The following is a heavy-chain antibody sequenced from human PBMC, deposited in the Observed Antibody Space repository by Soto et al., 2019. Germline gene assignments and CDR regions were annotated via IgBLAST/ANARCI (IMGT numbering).Heavy chain of an antibody. CDR1: GYTFTGYG. Sequence: ASVKVAFKAPGYTFTGYGISWVLQAPGQGLEWMGWISTYNGNTKYAQKLQGRVTMTTDTSTSTAYMELRSLRSDDTAVFYCAREMVRGVGSDYWGQGTLVTVSS. D-gene: IGHD3-10*01. CDR2: ISTYNGNT. CDR3: AREMVRGVGSDY. V-gene: IGHV1-18*01. J-gene: IGHJ4*02.